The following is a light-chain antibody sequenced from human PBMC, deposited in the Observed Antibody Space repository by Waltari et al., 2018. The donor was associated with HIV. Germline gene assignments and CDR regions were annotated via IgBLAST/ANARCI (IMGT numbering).Light chain of an antibody. J-gene: IGLJ2*01. CDR3: SSYAGSSNLRV. V-gene: IGLV2-8*01. CDR1: SRDAGGSNY. Sequence: QSALTQPPSASGSPGQSVTISCTGTSRDAGGSNYVSWYQQHPGKAPKLMIYEVTKRPSGVPDRFSGSKSGNTASLTVSGLQAEDEADYYCSSYAGSSNLRVFGGGTKLTVL. CDR2: EVT.